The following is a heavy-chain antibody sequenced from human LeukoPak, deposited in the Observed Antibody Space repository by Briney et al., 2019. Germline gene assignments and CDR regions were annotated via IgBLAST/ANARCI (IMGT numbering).Heavy chain of an antibody. Sequence: GRSLRLSCAASGFTFSSYGMHWVRQAPGKGLEWVAVIWYDGCNKYYADSVKGRFTISRDNSKNTLYLQMNSLRAEDTAVYYCARDSQWLAPFDYWGQGTLVTVSS. V-gene: IGHV3-33*01. CDR3: ARDSQWLAPFDY. D-gene: IGHD6-19*01. CDR2: IWYDGCNK. J-gene: IGHJ4*02. CDR1: GFTFSSYG.